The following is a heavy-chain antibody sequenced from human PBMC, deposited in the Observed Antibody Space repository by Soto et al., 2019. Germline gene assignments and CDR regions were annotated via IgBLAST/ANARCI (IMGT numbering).Heavy chain of an antibody. D-gene: IGHD4-17*01. CDR1: GGSISSGGYY. CDR2: IYYSGST. CDR3: ARDSGDTVTNAYYYSGMDV. J-gene: IGHJ6*02. V-gene: IGHV4-31*03. Sequence: QVQLQESGPGLVKPSQTLSLTCTVSGGSISSGGYYWSWIRQHPGKGLEWIGYIYYSGSTYYNPSXXRRVTISVHPXXNXFXPKLSSVTAADTAVYYCARDSGDTVTNAYYYSGMDVWGQGTTVTVSS.